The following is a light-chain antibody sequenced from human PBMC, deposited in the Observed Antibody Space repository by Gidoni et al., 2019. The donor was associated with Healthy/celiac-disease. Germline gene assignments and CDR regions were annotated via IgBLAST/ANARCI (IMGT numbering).Light chain of an antibody. CDR3: SSYTSSNTCV. J-gene: IGLJ1*01. CDR2: DVT. Sequence: QSALTQPASVSGSPGQSITISFTGTSSDVGAYHYVSWYQQHPGKAPKLRIYDVTNRPSGVSNRFSGSKSGNTASLTISGLQAEDEADYYCSSYTSSNTCVFGTGTKVTVL. CDR1: SSDVGAYHY. V-gene: IGLV2-14*03.